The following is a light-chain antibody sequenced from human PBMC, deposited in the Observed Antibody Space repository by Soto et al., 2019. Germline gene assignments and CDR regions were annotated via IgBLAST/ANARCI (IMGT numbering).Light chain of an antibody. V-gene: IGKV1-39*01. CDR3: QQSYINPPA. CDR1: QNIDIY. Sequence: DVQMTQSPSSLSASVGDRVTITCRASQNIDIYLNWYQQKPGRPPTLLIYTTSTLQSGVPTRFSGSGSGTDFTLTISNLQPEDFATYSCQQSYINPPAFGQGTKVEIK. CDR2: TTS. J-gene: IGKJ2*01.